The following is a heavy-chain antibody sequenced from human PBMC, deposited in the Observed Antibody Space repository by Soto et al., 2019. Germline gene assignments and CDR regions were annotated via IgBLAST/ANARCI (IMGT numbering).Heavy chain of an antibody. CDR3: ARGSYYEKRFDY. CDR1: GGSISSGDYY. J-gene: IGHJ4*02. V-gene: IGHV4-30-4*01. Sequence: QVQLQESGPGLVKPSQTLSLTCTVSGGSISSGDYYCSWIRQPPGKVLEWIGYIYYSGSTYYNPSLQSRVTISVDTSKNQFSLKLSSVTAADTAVYYCARGSYYEKRFDYWGQGTLVTVSS. D-gene: IGHD3-22*01. CDR2: IYYSGST.